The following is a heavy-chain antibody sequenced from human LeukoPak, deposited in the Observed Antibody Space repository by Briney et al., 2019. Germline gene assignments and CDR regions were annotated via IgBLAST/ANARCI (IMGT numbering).Heavy chain of an antibody. Sequence: GGSLRLSCAASGFTFSSYAMSWVRQAPGKGLEWVSAISGSGGSTYYADSVKGRFTISRDNAKNSLYLQMNSLRAEDTAVYYCARGLWLVSVWQYWGQGTLVTVSS. J-gene: IGHJ4*02. CDR2: ISGSGGST. CDR1: GFTFSSYA. D-gene: IGHD6-19*01. V-gene: IGHV3-23*01. CDR3: ARGLWLVSVWQY.